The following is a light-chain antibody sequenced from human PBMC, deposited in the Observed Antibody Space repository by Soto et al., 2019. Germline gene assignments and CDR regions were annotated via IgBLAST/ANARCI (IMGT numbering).Light chain of an antibody. Sequence: DIQMPQSPSSLSASVGDRVTITCRASQSITTYLNWYQHKVGKAPALLIYAAANLQPGVSSRFSGDGSETDFTLTITNVQPEDSATYYCQQGYTVPQMTFGPGTRLEI. V-gene: IGKV1-39*01. CDR2: AAA. J-gene: IGKJ5*01. CDR3: QQGYTVPQMT. CDR1: QSITTY.